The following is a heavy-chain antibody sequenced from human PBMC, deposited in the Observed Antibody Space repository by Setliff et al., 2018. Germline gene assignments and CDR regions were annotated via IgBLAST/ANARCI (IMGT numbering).Heavy chain of an antibody. CDR1: GYRFTSFL. Sequence: GESLKISCKASGYRFTSFLIGWVRQMPGKGLEWMGIIYPGDSDTTYSPSFRGRVTISVDKSISTAYLQWSTLKASDTAMYYCARLGSSSWYNDVFDFWGPGTMVTVSS. J-gene: IGHJ3*01. D-gene: IGHD6-13*01. V-gene: IGHV5-51*01. CDR3: ARLGSSSWYNDVFDF. CDR2: IYPGDSDT.